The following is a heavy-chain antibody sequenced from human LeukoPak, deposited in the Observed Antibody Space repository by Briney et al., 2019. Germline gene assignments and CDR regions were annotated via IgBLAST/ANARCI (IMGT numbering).Heavy chain of an antibody. J-gene: IGHJ6*03. V-gene: IGHV1-24*01. CDR3: ATLKRGYCSSTSCYKSAYYYYYYMGV. CDR2: FDPEDGET. D-gene: IGHD2-2*02. Sequence: ASVKVSCKVSGYTLTELSMHWVRQAPGKGLEWMGGFDPEDGETIYAQKFQGRFTMTEDTSTDTAYMELSSLRSEDTAVYYCATLKRGYCSSTSCYKSAYYYYYYMGVWGKGTTVTVSS. CDR1: GYTLTELS.